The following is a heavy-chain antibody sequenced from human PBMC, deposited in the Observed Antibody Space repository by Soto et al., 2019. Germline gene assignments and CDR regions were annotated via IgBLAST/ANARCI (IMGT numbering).Heavy chain of an antibody. D-gene: IGHD2-15*01. CDR3: AREDSVGWHSGD. Sequence: QVQLVESGGGVVQPGRSLRLSCATSGFTFSSHGMHWVRQAPGKGLEWVATIWYDGSNTLYGDSVKGRFTISRDDSKNALYLQMNNLRVEDTAVYYCAREDSVGWHSGDWGQGTLVIVSS. CDR1: GFTFSSHG. V-gene: IGHV3-33*01. CDR2: IWYDGSNT. J-gene: IGHJ4*02.